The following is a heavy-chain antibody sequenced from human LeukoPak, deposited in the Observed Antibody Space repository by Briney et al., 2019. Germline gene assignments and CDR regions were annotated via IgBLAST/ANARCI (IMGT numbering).Heavy chain of an antibody. Sequence: GGSLRLSCAVSGFPVSSNHMSCVPHAPGEGLEWVSVIYNDGNTYYTDSVKGRYTISRDNSKNTVFLQMNSLRAEDTRMYFCARDREVVTARAQMDVWGKGTTVTVSS. J-gene: IGHJ6*04. CDR3: ARDREVVTARAQMDV. D-gene: IGHD2-21*02. CDR1: GFPVSSNH. CDR2: IYNDGNT. V-gene: IGHV3-53*01.